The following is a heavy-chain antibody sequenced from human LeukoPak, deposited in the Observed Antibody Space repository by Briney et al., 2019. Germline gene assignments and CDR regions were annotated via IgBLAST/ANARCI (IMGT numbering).Heavy chain of an antibody. J-gene: IGHJ3*02. D-gene: IGHD3-9*01. Sequence: SQTLSLTCTVSGGSIGSGSYYWSWIRQPPGKGLEWIGYIYYSGSTNYNPSLKSRVTISVDTSKNQFSLKLSSVTAADTAVYYCARVFYDILSPGVGFDIWGQGTMVAVSS. V-gene: IGHV4-61*01. CDR3: ARVFYDILSPGVGFDI. CDR2: IYYSGST. CDR1: GGSIGSGSYY.